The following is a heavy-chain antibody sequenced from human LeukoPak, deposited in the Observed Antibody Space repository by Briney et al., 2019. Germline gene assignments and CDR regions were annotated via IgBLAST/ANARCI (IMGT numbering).Heavy chain of an antibody. V-gene: IGHV3-30*02. CDR3: AKKSNYYDSSGHI. CDR1: GFTFSSYG. D-gene: IGHD3-22*01. J-gene: IGHJ3*02. Sequence: PGGSLRLSCAASGFTFSSYGIHWVRQAPGKGLEWVAFIRYDGSNKDYADSVKGRFTISRDNSKNTLYLQMNSLRAEDTAVYYCAKKSNYYDSSGHIWGQGTMVTVSS. CDR2: IRYDGSNK.